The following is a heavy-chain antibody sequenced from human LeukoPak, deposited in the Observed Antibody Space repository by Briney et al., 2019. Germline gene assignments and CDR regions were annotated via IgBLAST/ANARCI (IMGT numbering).Heavy chain of an antibody. Sequence: ASVKVSCKASGYTFTGYYMHWVRQAPGQGLEWMGWINPSGGSTSYAQKFQGRVTMTRDASTSTVYMELSSLRSEDTAVYYCARPNSSTVTTTSRDYYYYGMDVWGQGTTVTVSS. CDR2: INPSGGST. D-gene: IGHD4-4*01. CDR3: ARPNSSTVTTTSRDYYYYGMDV. V-gene: IGHV1-46*01. CDR1: GYTFTGYY. J-gene: IGHJ6*02.